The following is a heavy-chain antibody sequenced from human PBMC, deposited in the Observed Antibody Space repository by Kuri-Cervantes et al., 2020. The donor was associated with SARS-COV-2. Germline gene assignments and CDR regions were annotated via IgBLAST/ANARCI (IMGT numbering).Heavy chain of an antibody. D-gene: IGHD2-21*01. CDR3: ARTMDCGGDCYPSDY. CDR1: GYTFTNYY. V-gene: IGHV1-24*01. Sequence: ASVKVSCKASGYTFTNYYMHWVRQAPGQGLEWMGGFDPEDGETIYAQKFQGRVTMTEDTSTDTAYMELRSLRSDDTAVYYCARTMDCGGDCYPSDYWGQGTLVTVSS. J-gene: IGHJ4*02. CDR2: FDPEDGET.